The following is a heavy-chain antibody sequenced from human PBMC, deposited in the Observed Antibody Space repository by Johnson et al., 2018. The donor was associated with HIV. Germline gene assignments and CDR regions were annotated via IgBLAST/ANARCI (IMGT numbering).Heavy chain of an antibody. CDR2: ISYDANNE. Sequence: WVRQAPGKGLEWVALISYDANNEYYADSVRGRFTISRDNSKNTLYLQMNSLRAEDTAVYYCARDRYCSGGVCDAFDIWGQGTMVAVSS. D-gene: IGHD2-8*02. V-gene: IGHV3-30*04. J-gene: IGHJ3*02. CDR3: ARDRYCSGGVCDAFDI.